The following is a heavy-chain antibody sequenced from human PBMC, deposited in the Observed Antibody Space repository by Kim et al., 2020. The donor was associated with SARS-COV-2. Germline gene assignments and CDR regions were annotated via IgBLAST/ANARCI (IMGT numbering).Heavy chain of an antibody. D-gene: IGHD5-12*01. CDR2: T. CDR3: ARSGYSKDFDY. V-gene: IGHV1-46*01. J-gene: IGHJ4*02. Sequence: TSYAQKCQGRVTMTRDTSTSTVYMELSSLRSEDTAVYYCARSGYSKDFDYWGQGTLVTVSS.